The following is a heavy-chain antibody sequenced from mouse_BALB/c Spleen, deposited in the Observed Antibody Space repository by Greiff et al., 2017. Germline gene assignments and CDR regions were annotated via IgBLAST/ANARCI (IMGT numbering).Heavy chain of an antibody. CDR3: ARDSFWYFDV. CDR1: GFNIKDTY. V-gene: IGHV14-3*02. J-gene: IGHJ1*01. CDR2: IDPANGNT. Sequence: EVKLMESGAELVKPGASVKLSCTASGFNIKDTYMHWVKQRPEQGLEWIGRIDPANGNTKYDPKFQGKATITADTSSNTAYLQLSSLTSEDTAVYYCARDSFWYFDVWGAGTTVTVSS.